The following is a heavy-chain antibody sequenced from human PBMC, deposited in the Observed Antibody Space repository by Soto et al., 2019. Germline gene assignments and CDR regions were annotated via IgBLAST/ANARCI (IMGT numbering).Heavy chain of an antibody. J-gene: IGHJ4*02. CDR1: GFTFSDYG. D-gene: IGHD3-3*01. V-gene: IGHV3-33*06. CDR3: AKVDFGGNSYYFDY. Sequence: HPWGSLRLSCVASGFTFSDYGIHWGRQAPDKGLEWVAVVWFDGSVQYYCDSVKGRFTITRDNSNNTVDLQMNTLRDEDTAVYYCAKVDFGGNSYYFDYWGQGTPVTVSS. CDR2: VWFDGSVQ.